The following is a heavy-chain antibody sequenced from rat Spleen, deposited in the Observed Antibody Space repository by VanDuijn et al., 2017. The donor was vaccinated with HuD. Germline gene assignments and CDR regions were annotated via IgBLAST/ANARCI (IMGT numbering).Heavy chain of an antibody. V-gene: IGHV5-29*01. D-gene: IGHD1-4*01. Sequence: EVQLVDSGGGLVQPGRSLKLSCAVSGFTFSNYGMHWIRQAPTKGLEWVATISADGTNTYYRDSVKGRFTISRDNAKSTLYLQMNSLRSEDTALYYCAITTRVSYWGQGVMVTVSS. CDR2: ISADGTNT. CDR3: AITTRVSY. J-gene: IGHJ2*01. CDR1: GFTFSNYG.